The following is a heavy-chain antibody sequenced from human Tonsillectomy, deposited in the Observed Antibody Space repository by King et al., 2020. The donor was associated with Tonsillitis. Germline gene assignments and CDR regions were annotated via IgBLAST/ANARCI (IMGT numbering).Heavy chain of an antibody. J-gene: IGHJ4*02. Sequence: VQLPQWGAGLLKPSETLSLTCAVYGGSFSGYYWSWIRQPPGKGLEWIGEINHSGSTNYNPSLKSRVTVSVDTSKNQFSLKLSSVTAADTAVYYCARDGAAAGHAYWGQGTLVTVSS. V-gene: IGHV4-34*01. CDR2: INHSGST. CDR3: ARDGAAAGHAY. D-gene: IGHD6-13*01. CDR1: GGSFSGYY.